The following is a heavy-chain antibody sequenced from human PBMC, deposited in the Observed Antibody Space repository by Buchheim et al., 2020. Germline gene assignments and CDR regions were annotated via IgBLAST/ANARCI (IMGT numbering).Heavy chain of an antibody. D-gene: IGHD4-17*01. CDR1: GFTFSSYG. CDR2: ISYDGSNK. CDR3: AKDDYGDPPLNY. J-gene: IGHJ4*02. V-gene: IGHV3-30*18. Sequence: VQLLESGGGVVQPGRSLRLSCAASGFTFSSYGMHWVRQAPGKGLEWVAVISYDGSNKYYADSVKGRFTISRDNSKNTLYLQMNSLRAEDTAVYYCAKDDYGDPPLNYWGQGTL.